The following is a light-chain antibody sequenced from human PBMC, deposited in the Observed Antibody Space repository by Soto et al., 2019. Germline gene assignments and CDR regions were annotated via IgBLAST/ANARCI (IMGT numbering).Light chain of an antibody. J-gene: IGLJ7*01. CDR2: EGS. CDR1: SSDVGSYNL. V-gene: IGLV2-23*01. Sequence: QPVLTQPASVSGSPGQSITISCTGTSSDVGSYNLVSWYQQHPGKAPKLMIYEGSKRPSGLSDRFSGSKSGNTASLTISGLQAEDEADYYCCSYAGSSTLLFGGGTQLTVL. CDR3: CSYAGSSTLL.